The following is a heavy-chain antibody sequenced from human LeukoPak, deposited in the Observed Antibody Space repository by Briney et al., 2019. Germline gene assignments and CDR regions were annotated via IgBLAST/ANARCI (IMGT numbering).Heavy chain of an antibody. J-gene: IGHJ4*02. V-gene: IGHV3-23*01. D-gene: IGHD5-12*01. CDR1: GITFSTFA. Sequence: PGGSLRLSCAASGITFSTFAMNWVRQAPGRGLECVSVISGGGDRTYYAETVRGRFTISRDNPKNTLYLQMSSLRADDTAIYYCAKGHSAYGTGFDYWGQGTLVTVSS. CDR3: AKGHSAYGTGFDY. CDR2: ISGGGDRT.